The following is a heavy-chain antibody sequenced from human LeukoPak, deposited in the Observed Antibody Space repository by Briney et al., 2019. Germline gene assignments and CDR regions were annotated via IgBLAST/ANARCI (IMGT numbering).Heavy chain of an antibody. J-gene: IGHJ4*02. CDR1: GGSISSYY. Sequence: PSETLSLTCIVSGGSISSYYWSWIRQPAGKGLEWIGRIYTSGSTSYNPSLKSRVTISVDRSKNQFSLKLSSVTAADTAVYYCARDGAVIGREGFGSWGQGTLVTVSS. V-gene: IGHV4-4*07. CDR2: IYTSGST. CDR3: ARDGAVIGREGFGS. D-gene: IGHD2-21*01.